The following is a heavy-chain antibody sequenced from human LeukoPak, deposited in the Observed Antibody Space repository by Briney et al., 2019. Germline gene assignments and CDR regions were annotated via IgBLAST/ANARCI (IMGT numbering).Heavy chain of an antibody. CDR1: GYTFTDYY. CDR2: INPNSGGT. CDR3: ARDKRLSSSPPNY. V-gene: IGHV1-2*02. Sequence: ASVKVSCKASGYTFTDYYMHWVRQAPGQGLEWLGWINPNSGGTNSAQKLQGRVTMTTDTSTSTAYMELRSLRSDDTAVYYCARDKRLSSSPPNYWGQGTLVTVSS. J-gene: IGHJ4*02. D-gene: IGHD6-13*01.